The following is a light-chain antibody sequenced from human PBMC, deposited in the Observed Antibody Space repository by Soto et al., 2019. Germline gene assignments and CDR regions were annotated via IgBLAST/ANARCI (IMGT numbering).Light chain of an antibody. Sequence: EIVLTQSPGTLSLSPGDRATLSCRASQSVSSNYLAWYQQKPGRAPRLLIYGASSRATGIPDRFSGSGSGTDFTLTISRLEPEDVAVYYCQQYGSSFTFGPGTKVDIK. CDR1: QSVSSNY. CDR2: GAS. CDR3: QQYGSSFT. V-gene: IGKV3-20*01. J-gene: IGKJ3*01.